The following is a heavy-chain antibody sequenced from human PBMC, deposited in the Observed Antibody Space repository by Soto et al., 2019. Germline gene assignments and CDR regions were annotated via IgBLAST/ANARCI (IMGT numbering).Heavy chain of an antibody. J-gene: IGHJ6*02. CDR2: ISYDGNNK. CDR3: ARAGCDGGSCYTLVGLRYGMDV. Sequence: QVQLVESGGGVVQPGRSLRLSCVASGFTFSSYAMHWVRQAPGKGLEWVAVISYDGNNKYYADPVKGRFTISRDNSKNTLYLQMNSLRLEDTAVYYCARAGCDGGSCYTLVGLRYGMDVWGQGTTVTVSS. CDR1: GFTFSSYA. V-gene: IGHV3-30-3*01. D-gene: IGHD2-15*01.